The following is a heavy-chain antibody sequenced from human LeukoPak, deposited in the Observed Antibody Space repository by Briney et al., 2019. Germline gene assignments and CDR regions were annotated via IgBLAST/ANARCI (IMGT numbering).Heavy chain of an antibody. J-gene: IGHJ4*02. Sequence: KGGESLKISCKGSGYSFSTYWIAWVRQMPGKGLEWMGIIYPGDSDTRYSPSFQGQVTISADKSITTAYLQWSSLKASDTAMYYCARRYGSGSYMDYWGQGTLVTVSS. CDR2: IYPGDSDT. V-gene: IGHV5-51*01. CDR3: ARRYGSGSYMDY. D-gene: IGHD3-10*01. CDR1: GYSFSTYW.